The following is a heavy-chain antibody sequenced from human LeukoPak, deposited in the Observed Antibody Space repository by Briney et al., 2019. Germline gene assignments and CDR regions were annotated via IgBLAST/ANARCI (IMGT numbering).Heavy chain of an antibody. V-gene: IGHV4-59*08. J-gene: IGHJ5*02. CDR2: IYYSGST. D-gene: IGHD6-13*01. Sequence: SETLSLTCTVSGASISSDYWNWIRQPPGKGLEWIGYIYYSGSTNYNPSLKSRVTISVDTSKNQFSLKLSSVTAADTAVYYCAVMYSSSWYWFDPCGQGTLVTASS. CDR1: GASISSDY. CDR3: AVMYSSSWYWFDP.